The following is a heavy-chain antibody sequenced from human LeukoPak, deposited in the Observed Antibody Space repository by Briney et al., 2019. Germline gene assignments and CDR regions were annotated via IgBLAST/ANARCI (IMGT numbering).Heavy chain of an antibody. J-gene: IGHJ6*02. V-gene: IGHV4-34*01. D-gene: IGHD2-21*02. CDR1: GGSYSGYY. CDR3: ARGWRVVVTAHGTYYYYGMDV. Sequence: SETLSLTCAVYGGSYSGYYWSWIRQPPGKGLEWIGEINHSGSTNYNPSLKSRVTISVDTSKNQFSLKLSSVTAADTAVYYCARGWRVVVTAHGTYYYYGMDVWGQGTTVTVSS. CDR2: INHSGST.